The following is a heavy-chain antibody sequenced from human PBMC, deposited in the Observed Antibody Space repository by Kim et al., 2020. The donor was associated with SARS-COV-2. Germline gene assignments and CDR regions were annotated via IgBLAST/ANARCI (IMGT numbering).Heavy chain of an antibody. D-gene: IGHD5-18*01. CDR2: ET. CDR3: ATNEVGYLSE. V-gene: IGHV1-24*01. J-gene: IGHJ4*02. Sequence: ETIYAQKFQGRVTMTEDTSTDTAYMELSSLRSEDTAVYYCATNEVGYLSEWGQGTLVTVSS.